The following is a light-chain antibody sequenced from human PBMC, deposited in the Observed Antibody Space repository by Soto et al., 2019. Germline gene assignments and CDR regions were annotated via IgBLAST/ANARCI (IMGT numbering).Light chain of an antibody. J-gene: IGKJ1*01. CDR2: GAS. CDR3: QQFCSSPQWT. CDR1: QSVSSNY. V-gene: IGKV3-20*01. Sequence: EIVLTQSPGTLSLSPGERATLSCRASQSVSSNYLVWYQQKPGQPPRLLIYGASSRATGIPDRFSGSGSGTDFTLTISRLEPEDFALYYCQQFCSSPQWTFGQGTKVEIK.